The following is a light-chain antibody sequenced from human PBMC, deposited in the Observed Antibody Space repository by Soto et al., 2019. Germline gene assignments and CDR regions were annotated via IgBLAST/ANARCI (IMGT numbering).Light chain of an antibody. CDR3: QQYGSSPWT. CDR2: GAS. Sequence: EIALTQSPGTLSLSPEERATLSCRASQSVSSSYLAWYQQKPGQAPRPLIYGASSRAIGIPDRFSGSGSGTDFTLTISRLEPEDFAVYYCQQYGSSPWTFGQGTKVEIK. V-gene: IGKV3-20*01. J-gene: IGKJ1*01. CDR1: QSVSSSY.